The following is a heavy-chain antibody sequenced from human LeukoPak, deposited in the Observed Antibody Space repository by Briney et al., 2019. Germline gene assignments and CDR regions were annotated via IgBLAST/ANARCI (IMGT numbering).Heavy chain of an antibody. D-gene: IGHD6-19*01. J-gene: IGHJ5*02. CDR2: ISAYNGDT. CDR1: GYTFTSHG. V-gene: IGHV1-18*01. CDR3: ARDPSNTSGWKTWFDP. Sequence: ASATVSCKASGYTFTSHGISWVRQAPGQGLEWMGWISAYNGDTKYAQNLQGRVTLTTNTLTTTAYLELRSLTSDDTAVYYCARDPSNTSGWKTWFDPWGQGTLVTVSS.